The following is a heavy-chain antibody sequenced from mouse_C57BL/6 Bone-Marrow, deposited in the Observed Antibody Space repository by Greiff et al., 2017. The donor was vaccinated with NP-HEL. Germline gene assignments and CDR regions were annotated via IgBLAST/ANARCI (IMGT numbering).Heavy chain of an antibody. CDR2: IYPRSGNT. Sequence: VQVVESGAELARPGASVKLSCKASGYTFTSYGISWVKQRTGQGLEWIGEIYPRSGNTYYNEKFKGKATLTADKSSSTAYMELRSLTSEDSAVYFCARRASGFDYWGQGTTLTVSS. CDR3: ARRASGFDY. D-gene: IGHD1-3*01. J-gene: IGHJ2*01. CDR1: GYTFTSYG. V-gene: IGHV1-81*01.